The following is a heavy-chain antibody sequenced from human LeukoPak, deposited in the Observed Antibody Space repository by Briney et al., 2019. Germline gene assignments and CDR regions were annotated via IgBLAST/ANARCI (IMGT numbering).Heavy chain of an antibody. CDR2: ILPGDSDT. D-gene: IGHD1-1*01. CDR3: ARTWSTTSDFDY. CDR1: GYSFTNYW. Sequence: GESLKISCKASGYSFTNYWIAWVRQMPGKGLECMGIILPGDSDTKYSPSFRGQVTISADKSISTAYLQWSSLKASDTAMYYCARTWSTTSDFDYWGQGTLVTVSS. V-gene: IGHV5-51*01. J-gene: IGHJ4*02.